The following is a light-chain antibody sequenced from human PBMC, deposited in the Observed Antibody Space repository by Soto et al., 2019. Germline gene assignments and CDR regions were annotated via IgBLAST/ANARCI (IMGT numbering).Light chain of an antibody. Sequence: QSVLTQPPSASGTPGQRVTISCSGSSSNIGSNTVNWYRQLPGTAPKLLMYGNDQRPSGVPDRFSGSTSGTSASLAISGLQSEDEADYYCAAWDDSLYGVVFGGGTKVTVL. J-gene: IGLJ2*01. CDR1: SSNIGSNT. CDR3: AAWDDSLYGVV. V-gene: IGLV1-44*01. CDR2: GND.